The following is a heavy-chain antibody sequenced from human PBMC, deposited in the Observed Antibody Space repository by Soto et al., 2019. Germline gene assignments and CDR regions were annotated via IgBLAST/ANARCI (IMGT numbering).Heavy chain of an antibody. D-gene: IGHD6-13*01. CDR1: GGTFSNYA. J-gene: IGHJ6*02. CDR3: AREAAAGNYYYYGMDV. CDR2: IIPLLGTG. Sequence: ASVKFSCKASGGTFSNYAVSWVRQAPGQGLEWMGVIIPLLGTGNYAPRFQGRVTITADKATSTVYMELSSLRFEDTAIYYCAREAAAGNYYYYGMDVWGLGTTVTVSS. V-gene: IGHV1-69*06.